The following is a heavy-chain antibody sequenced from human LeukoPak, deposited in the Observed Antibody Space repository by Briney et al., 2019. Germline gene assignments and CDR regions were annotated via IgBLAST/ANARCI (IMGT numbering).Heavy chain of an antibody. J-gene: IGHJ4*02. CDR2: ISTTGST. Sequence: KPSETLSLTCSVSGVAISDYFWSWIRQPAGRDLEWIGRISTTGSTYFNPSLQSRVRMSVDSSKTHFSLGLSSVTAADTAVYYCARSPSTIGWNWGYYFDFWGQGHLVTVSS. V-gene: IGHV4-4*07. D-gene: IGHD1-7*01. CDR3: ARSPSTIGWNWGYYFDF. CDR1: GVAISDYF.